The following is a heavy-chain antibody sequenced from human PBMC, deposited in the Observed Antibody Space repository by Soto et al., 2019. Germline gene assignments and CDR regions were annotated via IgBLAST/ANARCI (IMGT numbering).Heavy chain of an antibody. CDR1: GFTFSSYW. D-gene: IGHD3-10*01. Sequence: GGSLRLSCAASGFTFSSYWMSWVRQAPGKGLEWVANIKQDGSEKYYVDSVKGRFTISRDNAKNSLYLQMNSLRAEDTAVYYCARDGSGSRNEYFDYWGQGTLVTVSS. V-gene: IGHV3-7*01. CDR2: IKQDGSEK. J-gene: IGHJ4*02. CDR3: ARDGSGSRNEYFDY.